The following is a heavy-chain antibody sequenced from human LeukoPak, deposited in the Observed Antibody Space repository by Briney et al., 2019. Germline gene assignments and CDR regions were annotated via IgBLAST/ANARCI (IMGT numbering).Heavy chain of an antibody. CDR3: ARSRRNIVVVPAPDY. CDR2: ISSNGGST. D-gene: IGHD2-2*01. CDR1: GFTFSSYA. V-gene: IGHV3-64D*06. J-gene: IGHJ4*02. Sequence: GGSLRLSCSASGFTFSSYAMHWVRQAPGKGLEYVSAISSNGGSTYYADSVKGRFTISRDNSKNTLYLQMSSLRAEDTAVYYCARSRRNIVVVPAPDYWGQGTLVTVSS.